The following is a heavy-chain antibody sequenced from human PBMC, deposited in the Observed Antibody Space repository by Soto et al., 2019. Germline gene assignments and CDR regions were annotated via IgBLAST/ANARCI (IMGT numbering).Heavy chain of an antibody. V-gene: IGHV1-3*05. J-gene: IGHJ4*02. CDR3: AREGGWYVDY. CDR2: IKADNTNT. Sequence: QVQLVQSGAEEKKPGASVKVSCKASGFTFSGYTIHWVRQAPGQRLEWMGWIKADNTNTKYSQKFQGRVTITRDTSASTVYMELSSLRSEDTAVYYCAREGGWYVDYWGQGTLVTVYS. CDR1: GFTFSGYT. D-gene: IGHD6-19*01.